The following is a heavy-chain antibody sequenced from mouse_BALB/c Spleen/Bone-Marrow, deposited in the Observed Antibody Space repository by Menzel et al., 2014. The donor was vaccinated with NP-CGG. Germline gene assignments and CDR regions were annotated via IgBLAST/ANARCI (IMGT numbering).Heavy chain of an antibody. J-gene: IGHJ4*01. V-gene: IGHV1S81*02. CDR1: GYTFTSYY. D-gene: IGHD5-1*01. CDR2: INPSNGGT. Sequence: VQLQQSGAEQVKPGASVKLSCKASGYTFTSYYMYWVKQRPGQGLEWIGEINPSNGGTNFSEKFKSRATLTVDKSPSTAYMQLSSLTSEDSAVYYCTRLPHWGQGTSVTVSS. CDR3: TRLPH.